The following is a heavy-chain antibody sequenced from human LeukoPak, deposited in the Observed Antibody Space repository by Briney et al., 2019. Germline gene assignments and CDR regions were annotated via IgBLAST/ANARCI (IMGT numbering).Heavy chain of an antibody. CDR1: GFTFSRYA. Sequence: GGSLRLSCAASGFTFSRYAMSWVRQAPGKGLEWVSGISGSGGATYYADSVKGRFTISRDSSKNTLYLQMNTLRAEDTAVYYCAKHPSLYYFGSGDYFDYWGQGTLVTVSS. V-gene: IGHV3-23*01. D-gene: IGHD3-10*01. CDR3: AKHPSLYYFGSGDYFDY. CDR2: ISGSGGAT. J-gene: IGHJ4*02.